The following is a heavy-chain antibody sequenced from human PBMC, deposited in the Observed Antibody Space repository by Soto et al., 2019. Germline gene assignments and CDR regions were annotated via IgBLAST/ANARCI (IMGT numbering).Heavy chain of an antibody. V-gene: IGHV3-23*01. D-gene: IGHD3-3*01. CDR1: GFSFGSYA. CDR3: ARWSYLDY. J-gene: IGHJ4*02. CDR2: ISGSDGKT. Sequence: DVQLWESGGGLVQPGRSLRLSCAASGFSFGSYALSWVRQAPGKGLEWVSTISGSDGKTFYADSVKGRFSISRDTSQSTLYLQMNSLRADDTAMYYCARWSYLDYWGQGTRVTVSS.